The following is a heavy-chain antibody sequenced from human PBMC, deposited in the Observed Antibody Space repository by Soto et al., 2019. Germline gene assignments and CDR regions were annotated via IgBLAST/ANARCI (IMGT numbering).Heavy chain of an antibody. CDR2: ISAYNGNT. CDR1: GYTFTIYG. D-gene: IGHD2-2*01. V-gene: IGHV1-18*01. Sequence: GASVKVSCRASGYTFTIYGISRVRQAPGQGLEWMGWISAYNGNTNYAQKLQGRVTMTTDTSTSTAYMELRSLRSDDTAVYYCASSSGWDIVLVPAAMQDPLYYYYGMDVWGQVTTVTVSS. CDR3: ASSSGWDIVLVPAAMQDPLYYYYGMDV. J-gene: IGHJ6*02.